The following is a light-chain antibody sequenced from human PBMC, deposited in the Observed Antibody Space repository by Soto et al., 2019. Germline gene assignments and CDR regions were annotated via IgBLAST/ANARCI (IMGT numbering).Light chain of an antibody. CDR3: GSYTSSTPYV. V-gene: IGLV2-14*03. J-gene: IGLJ1*01. CDR1: SSDVGGSNF. CDR2: DVA. Sequence: QSVLTQPASVSYSPGQSITISCTGTSSDVGGSNFVSWYQQHPGKPPKLIIYDVANRPSGVSNRFSGSKSGSTASLLISRLQTEDEAEYYCGSYTSSTPYVLGTGTTLTVL.